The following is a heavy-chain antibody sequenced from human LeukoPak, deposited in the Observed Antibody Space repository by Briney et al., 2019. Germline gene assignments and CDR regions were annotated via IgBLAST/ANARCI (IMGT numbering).Heavy chain of an antibody. CDR1: GFTFSHYA. J-gene: IGHJ2*01. CDR3: ARGLSAAAAGTWNWYFDL. CDR2: IIPSGAST. V-gene: IGHV3-23*01. Sequence: PGGSLRLSCAASGFTFSHYAMSWVRQAPGKGLEWVSAIIPSGASTYYADSVRGRFTISRDNSRNTLYLQINILRAEDTAIYYCARGLSAAAAGTWNWYFDLWGRGTLVTVSS. D-gene: IGHD6-13*01.